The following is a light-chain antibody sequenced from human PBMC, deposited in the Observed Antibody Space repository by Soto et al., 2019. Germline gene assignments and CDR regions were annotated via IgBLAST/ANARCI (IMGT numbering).Light chain of an antibody. CDR2: DAS. CDR3: QQYDHLLS. J-gene: IGKJ4*01. CDR1: QAITNY. V-gene: IGKV1-33*01. Sequence: DIQMTQSPSSLSASVGDRVTITCQASQAITNYLNWYQQKPGKAPKLLIYDASNLETGVPSRFSGSGSGTDFTFTISSLQPEDIATYYCQQYDHLLSFGGGTQVELK.